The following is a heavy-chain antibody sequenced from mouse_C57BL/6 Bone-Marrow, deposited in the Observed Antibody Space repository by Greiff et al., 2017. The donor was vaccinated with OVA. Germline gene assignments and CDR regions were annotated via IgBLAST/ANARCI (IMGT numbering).Heavy chain of an antibody. Sequence: EVKVVESGGGLVKPGGSLKLSCAASGFTFSDYGMHWVRQAPEKGLEWVAYISSGSSTIYYADTVKGRFTISRDNAKNTLFLQLTSLRSAVTAMYYGARGDDSYHFDYWGQGTTLTVSS. D-gene: IGHD2-3*01. CDR2: ISSGSSTI. V-gene: IGHV5-17*01. J-gene: IGHJ2*01. CDR1: GFTFSDYG. CDR3: ARGDDSYHFDY.